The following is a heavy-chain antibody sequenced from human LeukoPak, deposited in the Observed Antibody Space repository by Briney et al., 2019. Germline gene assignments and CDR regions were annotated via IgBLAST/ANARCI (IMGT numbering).Heavy chain of an antibody. J-gene: IGHJ3*01. CDR2: INSDGSST. CDR3: ARDYGDAFDV. CDR1: GFTFSNYW. D-gene: IGHD4-17*01. Sequence: GGSLRLSCAASGFTFSNYWMHWVRQAPGKGLVWVSLINSDGSSTNYADSVKGRFTIYRDNAKNTLYLQINSLRAEDTAVYYCARDYGDAFDVWGQGTMVTVSS. V-gene: IGHV3-74*01.